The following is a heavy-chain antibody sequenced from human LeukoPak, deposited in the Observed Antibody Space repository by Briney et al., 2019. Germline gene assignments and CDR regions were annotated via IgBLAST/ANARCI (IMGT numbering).Heavy chain of an antibody. CDR3: ARVIAARPARRTYYYMDV. Sequence: ETLSLTCTVSGGSISSSSYYWGWIRQPPGKGLEWVANIKQDGSEKYYVDSVKGRFAISRDNAKDSLYLQMNSLRAEDTAVYHCARVIAARPARRTYYYMDVWGKGTTVTVSS. V-gene: IGHV3-7*01. D-gene: IGHD6-6*01. J-gene: IGHJ6*03. CDR2: IKQDGSEK. CDR1: GGSISSSSYY.